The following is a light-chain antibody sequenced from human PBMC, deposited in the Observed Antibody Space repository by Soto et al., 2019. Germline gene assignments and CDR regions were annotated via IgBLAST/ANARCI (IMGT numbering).Light chain of an antibody. CDR1: QGFIRG. V-gene: IGKV1-5*01. CDR3: HTYNSYSLHT. J-gene: IGKJ2*01. CDR2: DAS. Sequence: DIQMTQSRSTLSASVGDIITITCRSSQGFIRGFAWYQQKPGKAPKLLIYDASSLESGVPSRFSGRGSGTEFTLTISSLQPDDCATYYCHTYNSYSLHTFGQGTKVDIK.